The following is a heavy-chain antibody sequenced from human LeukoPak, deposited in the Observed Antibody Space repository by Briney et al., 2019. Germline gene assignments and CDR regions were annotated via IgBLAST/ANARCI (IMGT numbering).Heavy chain of an antibody. CDR1: GFTVSSNY. Sequence: PGGSLRLSCAASGFTVSSNYMSWVRQAPGKGLEWVSVIYSGGSTYYADSVKGRFTISRDNSKNTLYLQMNSLRAEDTAVYYCAKGNVGPDYYYYYMDVWGKGTTVTVSS. D-gene: IGHD2-8*01. CDR3: AKGNVGPDYYYYYMDV. J-gene: IGHJ6*03. CDR2: IYSGGST. V-gene: IGHV3-53*01.